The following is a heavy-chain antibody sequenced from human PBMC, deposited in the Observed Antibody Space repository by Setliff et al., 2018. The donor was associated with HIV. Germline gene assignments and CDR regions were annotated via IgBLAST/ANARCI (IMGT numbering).Heavy chain of an antibody. J-gene: IGHJ5*02. CDR1: GGSISSGSYY. Sequence: SETLSLTCTVSGGSISSGSYYWSWIRQPAGKGLEWIGHVYTSGSTNYNPSLKSRVTISVDTSKNQFSLKLSSVTAADTAVYYCARELTALYYDSLNWFDPWG. CDR3: ARELTALYYDSLNWFDP. V-gene: IGHV4-61*09. D-gene: IGHD3-3*01. CDR2: VYTSGST.